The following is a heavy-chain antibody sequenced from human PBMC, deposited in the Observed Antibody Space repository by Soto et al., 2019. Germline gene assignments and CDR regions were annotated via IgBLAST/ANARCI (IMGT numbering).Heavy chain of an antibody. D-gene: IGHD6-19*01. CDR2: INAGNGNT. J-gene: IGHJ6*02. CDR1: GYTFTSYA. Sequence: ASVKVSCKASGYTFTSYAMHWVRQAPGQRLEWMGWINAGNGNTKYSQKFQGRVTITRDTSASTAYMELSSLRSEDTAVYYCATSAVAGTFNGMDVWGQGTTVTVSS. CDR3: ATSAVAGTFNGMDV. V-gene: IGHV1-3*01.